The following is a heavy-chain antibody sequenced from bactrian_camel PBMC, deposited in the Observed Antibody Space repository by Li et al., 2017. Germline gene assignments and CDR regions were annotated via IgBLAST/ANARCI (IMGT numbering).Heavy chain of an antibody. CDR1: GPTRC. CDR3: AAGEPRGGSCLLEWSDS. J-gene: IGHJ4*01. Sequence: HVQLVESGGEAVQAGGSLRLSCAASGPTRCMGWFRQIPGKEREGLATIYTPGAYTQYVDSVKGRFTISHDVAKRTLSLQMSNIESEDTGMYYCAAGEPRGGSCLLEWSDSWGQGTQVTVS. D-gene: IGHD7*01. V-gene: IGHV3S54*01. CDR2: IYTPGAYT.